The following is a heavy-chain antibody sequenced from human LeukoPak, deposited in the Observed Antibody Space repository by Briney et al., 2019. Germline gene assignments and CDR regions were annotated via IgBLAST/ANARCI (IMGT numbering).Heavy chain of an antibody. J-gene: IGHJ4*02. CDR2: IKQDGSEK. Sequence: PGGSLRLYCAASGFTFSNYWMSWVRQAPGKGLEWVANIKQDGSEKYYVDSVKRRFTVSRDNAKNSLYLQMNSLRAEDTAVYYCARVQGSSGPGIFEYWGQGTLVTVSS. CDR3: ARVQGSSGPGIFEY. CDR1: GFTFSNYW. V-gene: IGHV3-7*01. D-gene: IGHD6-19*01.